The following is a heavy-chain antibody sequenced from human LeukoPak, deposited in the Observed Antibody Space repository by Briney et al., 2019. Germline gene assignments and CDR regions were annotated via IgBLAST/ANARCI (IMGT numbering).Heavy chain of an antibody. D-gene: IGHD6-6*01. CDR1: GGSISSGGYY. Sequence: SQTLSLTCTVSGGSISSGGYYWSWIRQHPGKGLEWIGYIYYSGSTNYNPSLKSRVTISVDTSKNQFSLKLSSVTAADTAVYYCARQARTALNYFDYWGQGTLVTVSS. CDR2: IYYSGST. CDR3: ARQARTALNYFDY. J-gene: IGHJ4*02. V-gene: IGHV4-31*03.